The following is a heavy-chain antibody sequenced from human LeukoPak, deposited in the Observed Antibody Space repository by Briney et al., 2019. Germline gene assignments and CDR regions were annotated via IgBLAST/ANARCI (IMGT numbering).Heavy chain of an antibody. V-gene: IGHV3-30*04. CDR1: GFTFSSYA. CDR2: ISYDGSNK. Sequence: PGGSLRLSCAASGFTFSSYAMHRVRQAPGKGLEWVAVISYDGSNKYYADSVKGRFTISRDNSKNTLYLQMNSLRAEDTAVYYCAITGDYRSGDYYYFYGMDVWGQGTTVTVSS. J-gene: IGHJ6*02. CDR3: AITGDYRSGDYYYFYGMDV. D-gene: IGHD4-17*01.